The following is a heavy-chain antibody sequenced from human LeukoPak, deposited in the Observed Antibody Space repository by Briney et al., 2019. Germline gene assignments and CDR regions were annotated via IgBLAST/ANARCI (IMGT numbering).Heavy chain of an antibody. CDR3: ARDWEYSGSYNY. CDR1: GYTFTSYG. J-gene: IGHJ4*02. D-gene: IGHD1-26*01. CDR2: ISAYNGNT. Sequence: ASVKVSCKASGYTFTSYGISWVRQAPGHGLEWMGWISAYNGNTNYAQKLQGRVTMTTDTSTSTAYMELRSLRSDDAAVYYCARDWEYSGSYNYWGEGTLVTVSS. V-gene: IGHV1-18*01.